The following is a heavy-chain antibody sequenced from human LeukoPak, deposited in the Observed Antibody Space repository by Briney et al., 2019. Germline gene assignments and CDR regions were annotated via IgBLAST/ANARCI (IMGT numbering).Heavy chain of an antibody. V-gene: IGHV3-74*01. CDR3: ASAGGSYYGMDV. CDR1: GFTLSNHW. J-gene: IGHJ6*02. Sequence: GGSLRLSCAASGFTLSNHWMHWVRQAPGKGLVWVSHINGDGSETNYADSVRGRFTISRDNSKNTLYLQMNSLRAEDTAVYYCASAGGSYYGMDVWGQGTTVTVSS. CDR2: INGDGSET. D-gene: IGHD2-15*01.